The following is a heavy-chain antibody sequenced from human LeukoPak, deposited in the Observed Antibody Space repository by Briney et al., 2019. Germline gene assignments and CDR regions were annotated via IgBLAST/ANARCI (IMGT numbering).Heavy chain of an antibody. CDR3: ARAYMGFGTWSLYYGVDV. V-gene: IGHV4-4*07. CDR2: IYSSGST. D-gene: IGHD3-10*01. J-gene: IGHJ6*02. CDR1: GGSISGYY. Sequence: SETLSLTCTVSGGSISGYYWTWIRQPAGKGLEWIGRIYSSGSTTHNPSLKSRVTMSVDTSKSQFSLRMSSVTAADTAVYYCARAYMGFGTWSLYYGVDVWGQGTTVTVSS.